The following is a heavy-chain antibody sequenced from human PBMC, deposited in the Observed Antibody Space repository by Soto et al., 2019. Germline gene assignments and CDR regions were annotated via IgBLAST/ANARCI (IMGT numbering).Heavy chain of an antibody. V-gene: IGHV3-74*01. CDR2: IITDGGNS. D-gene: IGHD2-2*01. Sequence: EVQLVESGGDLVQPGGSLRLSCGASGFSFSGHWMHWVRQVPGKGREWVSRIITDGGNSAYADSVKGRFTISRDNAKNTLYLQMNGLRAEDTAVYYCAREAGYCSRTSCYRRAFDTWGQGTTVTVSS. J-gene: IGHJ3*02. CDR1: GFSFSGHW. CDR3: AREAGYCSRTSCYRRAFDT.